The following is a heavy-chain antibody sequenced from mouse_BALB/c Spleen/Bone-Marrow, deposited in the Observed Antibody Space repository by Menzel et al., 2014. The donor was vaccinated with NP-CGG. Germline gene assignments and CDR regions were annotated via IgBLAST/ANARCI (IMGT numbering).Heavy chain of an antibody. V-gene: IGHV1-80*01. J-gene: IGHJ3*01. CDR3: ARGLRAY. CDR1: GYAFSTYW. Sequence: VQRVESGAELVRPGSSVKIPCKASGYAFSTYWTNWVKQRPGQGLEWIGQIYPGDGDTNYNGKFKGKATLTADKSSSTAYMQLSSLTSEDSAIYFCARGLRAYWGQGTLVTVSA. CDR2: IYPGDGDT.